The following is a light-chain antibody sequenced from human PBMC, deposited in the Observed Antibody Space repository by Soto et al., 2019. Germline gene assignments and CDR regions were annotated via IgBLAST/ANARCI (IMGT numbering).Light chain of an antibody. CDR2: EGS. CDR1: SSDVGSYNL. CDR3: CSYAGSSTFV. V-gene: IGLV2-23*01. Sequence: QPASVSGSPGQSITISCTGTSSDVGSYNLVSWYQHHPGKAPKLMIYEGSKRPSGVSNRFSASKFGNTASLTISGLQAEDEAYYYCCSYAGSSTFVCGTGTKVTVL. J-gene: IGLJ1*01.